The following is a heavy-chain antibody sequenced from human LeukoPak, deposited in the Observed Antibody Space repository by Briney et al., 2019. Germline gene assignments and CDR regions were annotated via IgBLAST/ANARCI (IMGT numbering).Heavy chain of an antibody. J-gene: IGHJ6*02. D-gene: IGHD3-10*01. CDR1: GGSISSYY. Sequence: SEPLSLTCTVSGGSISSYYWSWIRQPPGKGLEWIWYIYYSGSTNYNPSLKSRVTISVDTSKNQFSLKLSSVTAADTAVYYCARNMVRRPYYYYYGMDVWGQGTTVTVSS. CDR2: IYYSGST. CDR3: ARNMVRRPYYYYYGMDV. V-gene: IGHV4-59*08.